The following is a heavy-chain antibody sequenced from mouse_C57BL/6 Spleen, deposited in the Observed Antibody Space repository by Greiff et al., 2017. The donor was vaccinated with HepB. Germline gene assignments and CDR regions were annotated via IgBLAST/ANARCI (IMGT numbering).Heavy chain of an antibody. CDR2: IDPETGGT. V-gene: IGHV1-15*01. CDR1: GYTFTDYE. D-gene: IGHD1-1*01. Sequence: VQVVESGAELVRPGASVTLSCKASGYTFTDYEMHWVKQTPVHGLEWIGAIDPETGGTAYNQKFKGKAILTADKSSSTAYMELRSLTSEDSAVYYCTRPPYAAYWGQGTLVTVSA. J-gene: IGHJ3*01. CDR3: TRPPYAAY.